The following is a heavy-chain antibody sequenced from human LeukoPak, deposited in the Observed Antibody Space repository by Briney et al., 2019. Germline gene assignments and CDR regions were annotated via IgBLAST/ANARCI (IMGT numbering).Heavy chain of an antibody. Sequence: GGSLRLSCAASGFTFSDFTMTWVRQATGKGPEWVAAIGGRGGSTYYADSLGGRFTISRDNSKDMVDLQMNSLKVEDTATYYCGKEGGAWGQGTKVTVSS. J-gene: IGHJ5*02. D-gene: IGHD3-16*01. CDR2: IGGRGGST. CDR1: GFTFSDFT. V-gene: IGHV3-23*01. CDR3: GKEGGA.